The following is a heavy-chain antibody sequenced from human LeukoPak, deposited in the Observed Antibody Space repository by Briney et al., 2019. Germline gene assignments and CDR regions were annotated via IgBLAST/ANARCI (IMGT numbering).Heavy chain of an antibody. CDR3: ARQTASYYYYMDV. V-gene: IGHV1-2*02. CDR1: GYTFTGYY. Sequence: ASVKVSCKASGYTFTGYYMHWVRQAPGQGLEWMGWIKPNSGGTNYAQKFQGRVTMTRDTSISTAYMELSRLRSDDTAVYYCARQTASYYYYMDVWGKGTTVTVSS. J-gene: IGHJ6*03. CDR2: IKPNSGGT.